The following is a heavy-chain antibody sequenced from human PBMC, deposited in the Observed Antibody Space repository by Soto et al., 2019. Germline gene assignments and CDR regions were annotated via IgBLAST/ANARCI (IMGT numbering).Heavy chain of an antibody. CDR2: ISGSGGST. J-gene: IGHJ5*02. CDR1: GLTFSSYA. V-gene: IGHV3-23*01. CDR3: AKEWKWLRCRQYNWFAP. D-gene: IGHD5-12*01. Sequence: EVQLLESGGGLVQPGGSLRLSCAASGLTFSSYAMSWVRQAPGKGLEWVSAISGSGGSTYYADSVKGRFTISRDNSKNTLYLQMNSLRAEDTAVYYCAKEWKWLRCRQYNWFAPWGQGTLVTVSS.